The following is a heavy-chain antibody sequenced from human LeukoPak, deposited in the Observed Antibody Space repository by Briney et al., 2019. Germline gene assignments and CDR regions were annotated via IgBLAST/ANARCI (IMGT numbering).Heavy chain of an antibody. J-gene: IGHJ4*02. CDR3: AREFGDYGEFDY. V-gene: IGHV4-39*07. Sequence: PSETLSLTCTVSGGSISSSSYYWGWIRQPPGKGLEWIGSIYYSGSTYYNPSLKSRVTISVDTSKNQFSLKLSSVTAADTAVYYCAREFGDYGEFDYWGQGTLVTVSS. CDR2: IYYSGST. CDR1: GGSISSSSYY. D-gene: IGHD4-17*01.